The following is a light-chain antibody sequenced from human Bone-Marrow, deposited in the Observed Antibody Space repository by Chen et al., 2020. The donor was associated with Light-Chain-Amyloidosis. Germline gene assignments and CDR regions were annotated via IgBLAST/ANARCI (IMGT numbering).Light chain of an antibody. CDR2: EDE. CDR3: QSYQGSSQGV. CDR1: SGSIATNY. Sequence: NFMLTQPHSVSESPGKTVIISCTRSSGSIATNYVQWYQQRPRSSPTAVIYEDEQRPSGVPDRVSGSIDRSSNSASLTISGLKTEDEADYYCQSYQGSSQGVFGGGTKLTVL. J-gene: IGLJ3*02. V-gene: IGLV6-57*01.